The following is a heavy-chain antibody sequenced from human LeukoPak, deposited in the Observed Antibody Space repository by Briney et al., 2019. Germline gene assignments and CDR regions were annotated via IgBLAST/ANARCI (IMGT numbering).Heavy chain of an antibody. CDR1: GGSISSSSYS. J-gene: IGHJ4*02. V-gene: IGHV4-39*07. CDR3: AVGYSGSYDGFDY. CDR2: IHYSGST. Sequence: SETLSLTCTVSGGSISSSSYSWGWIRQPPGKGLEWIGGIHYSGSTYHNPSLKSRVTTSVDTSKNQFSLKMSSVTAADTAVYYCAVGYSGSYDGFDYWGQGTLVTVSS. D-gene: IGHD1-26*01.